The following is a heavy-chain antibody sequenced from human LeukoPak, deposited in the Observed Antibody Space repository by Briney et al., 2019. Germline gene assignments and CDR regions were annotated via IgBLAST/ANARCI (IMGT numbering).Heavy chain of an antibody. Sequence: ASVKVSCKASGYTFTSYGISWVRQAPGQGLEWMGWISAYNGNTNYAQKLQGRVTMTTDTSTSTAYMELRCLRSDDTAVYYCARDRYRFYSSSWYSYWGQGTLVTVSS. CDR3: ARDRYRFYSSSWYSY. CDR1: GYTFTSYG. D-gene: IGHD6-13*01. J-gene: IGHJ4*02. V-gene: IGHV1-18*01. CDR2: ISAYNGNT.